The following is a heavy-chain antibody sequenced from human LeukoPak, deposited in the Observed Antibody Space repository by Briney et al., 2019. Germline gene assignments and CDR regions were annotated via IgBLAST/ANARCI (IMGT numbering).Heavy chain of an antibody. CDR3: ARANYGGKDFDY. D-gene: IGHD4-23*01. CDR1: GGSISSGGYY. CDR2: IYYSGST. J-gene: IGHJ4*02. Sequence: SETLSLTCTVSGGSISSGGYYWSWIRQHPGKGLEWIGYIYYSGSTYYNPSLKSRVTISVDTSKNQFSLKLSSVTAADTAVYYCARANYGGKDFDYWGQGTLVTVSS. V-gene: IGHV4-31*03.